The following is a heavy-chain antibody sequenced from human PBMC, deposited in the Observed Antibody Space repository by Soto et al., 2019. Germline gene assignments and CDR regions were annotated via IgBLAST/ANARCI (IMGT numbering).Heavy chain of an antibody. CDR2: ISAYNGNT. Sequence: VASVKVSCKASGYTFTSYGISWVRQAPGQGLEWMGWISAYNGNTSYAQKLQGRVTMTTDTSTSTAYMELRSLRSDDTAVYYCARDPSRLQDYGDSSLLEYWGQGTLVTVSS. CDR1: GYTFTSYG. D-gene: IGHD4-17*01. V-gene: IGHV1-18*01. CDR3: ARDPSRLQDYGDSSLLEY. J-gene: IGHJ4*02.